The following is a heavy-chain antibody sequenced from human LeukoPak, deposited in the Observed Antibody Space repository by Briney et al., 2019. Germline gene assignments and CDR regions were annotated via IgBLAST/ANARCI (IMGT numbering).Heavy chain of an antibody. V-gene: IGHV3-74*01. Sequence: GGSLRLSCEVSGLPFSRSWMHWVRQLPGRGLMWVSSMSDDGAVTTYADSVKGRFIISRDNAKNTLYLQLNSLRGEDTALYFCATAYSGFAYNWFDPWGQGTLVTVSS. J-gene: IGHJ5*02. CDR2: MSDDGAVT. CDR3: ATAYSGFAYNWFDP. CDR1: GLPFSRSW. D-gene: IGHD5-12*01.